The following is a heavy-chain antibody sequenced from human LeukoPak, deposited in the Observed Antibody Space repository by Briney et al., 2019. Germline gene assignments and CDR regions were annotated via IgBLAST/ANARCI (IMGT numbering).Heavy chain of an antibody. CDR2: INTHGTST. J-gene: IGHJ3*02. CDR1: GFTLSSYW. Sequence: GGSLRLSCAASGFTLSSYWMHWVRQAPGKGLVWVARINTHGTSTGCADSVKGRFTISRDNAENTLYLQMNSLRAEDTSVYYCLRDSSGYYDAFDMWGQGTMVTVSS. D-gene: IGHD3-22*01. CDR3: LRDSSGYYDAFDM. V-gene: IGHV3-74*01.